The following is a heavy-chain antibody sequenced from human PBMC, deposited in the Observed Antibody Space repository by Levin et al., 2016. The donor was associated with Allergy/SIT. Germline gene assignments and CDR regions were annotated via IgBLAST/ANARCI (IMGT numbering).Heavy chain of an antibody. CDR1: GGSISSYY. D-gene: IGHD3-3*01. CDR2: IYYSGST. Sequence: SETLSLTCTVSGGSISSYYWSWIRQPPGKGLEWIGYIYYSGSTNYNPSLKSRVTISVDTSKNQFSLKLSSVTAADTAVYYCAREGVKYYDFWSGYYTYYGMDVWGQGTTVTVSS. V-gene: IGHV4-59*01. J-gene: IGHJ6*02. CDR3: AREGVKYYDFWSGYYTYYGMDV.